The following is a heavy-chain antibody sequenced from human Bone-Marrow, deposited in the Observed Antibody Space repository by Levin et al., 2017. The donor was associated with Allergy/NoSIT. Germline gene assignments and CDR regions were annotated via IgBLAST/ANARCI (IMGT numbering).Heavy chain of an antibody. CDR3: ARQSGSA. CDR2: IDHSGNT. V-gene: IGHV4-39*01. J-gene: IGHJ6*02. Sequence: PSETLSLTCTISGASIRRNNYYWGWIRQPPGKGLQWIGSIDHSGNTFYNPSLKSRVIISVDTSENQFSLNLTSVTAADTAVYYCARQSGSAWGQGTTVIVSS. CDR1: GASIRRNNYY. D-gene: IGHD2-15*01.